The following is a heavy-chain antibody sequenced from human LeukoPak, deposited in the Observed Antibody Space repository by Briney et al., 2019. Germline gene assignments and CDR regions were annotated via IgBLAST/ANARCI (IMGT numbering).Heavy chain of an antibody. CDR2: IKQDGSEK. V-gene: IGHV3-7*03. J-gene: IGHJ4*02. CDR1: EFTFSSYW. CDR3: ARGQTTVTN. D-gene: IGHD4-17*01. Sequence: GGSLRLSCAASEFTFSSYWMSWVRQAPGKGLEWVANIKQDGSEKYYLDSVKGRFTISRDNAKNSLYLQMNSLRAEDTAVYYCARGQTTVTNWGQGTLVTVSS.